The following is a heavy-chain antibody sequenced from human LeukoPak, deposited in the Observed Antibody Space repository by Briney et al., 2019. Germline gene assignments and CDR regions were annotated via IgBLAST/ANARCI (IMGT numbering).Heavy chain of an antibody. D-gene: IGHD3-22*01. CDR3: AKGYYYDSSGESYFDY. J-gene: IGHJ4*02. CDR1: GFTFDDYG. V-gene: IGHV3-23*01. CDR2: ISGSGVST. Sequence: GGSLRLSCAASGFTFDDYGMSWVRQAPGKGLEWVSVISGSGVSTYYADSVKGRFTISRDNSKNTLYLHMNSLRAEDTAVYYCAKGYYYDSSGESYFDYWGQGTLVTVSS.